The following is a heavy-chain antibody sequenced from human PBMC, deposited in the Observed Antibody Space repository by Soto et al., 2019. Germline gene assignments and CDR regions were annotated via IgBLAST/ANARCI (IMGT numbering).Heavy chain of an antibody. CDR2: IIPIFGTA. D-gene: IGHD2-2*01. CDR3: ARVLYCSSTSCYGNYGMDV. CDR1: GGTFSSYA. V-gene: IGHV1-69*13. Sequence: SVKVSCKASGGTFSSYAISWVRQAPGQGLEWMGGIIPIFGTANYAQKFQGRVTITADESTSTAYMGLSSLRSEDTAVYYCARVLYCSSTSCYGNYGMDVWGQGTTVTVSS. J-gene: IGHJ6*01.